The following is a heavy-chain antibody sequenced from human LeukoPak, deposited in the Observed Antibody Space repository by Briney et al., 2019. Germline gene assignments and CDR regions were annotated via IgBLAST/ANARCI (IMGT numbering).Heavy chain of an antibody. J-gene: IGHJ4*02. Sequence: SETLSLTCTVSGYSISSGYYWGWIRQPPGKGLEWIGSIYHSGSTYYNPSLKSRVTISVDTSKNQFSLKPSSVTAADTAVYYCARVRTVVAAGGGNFDYWGQGILVTVSS. CDR3: ARVRTVVAAGGGNFDY. CDR2: IYHSGST. CDR1: GYSISSGYY. V-gene: IGHV4-38-2*02. D-gene: IGHD2-15*01.